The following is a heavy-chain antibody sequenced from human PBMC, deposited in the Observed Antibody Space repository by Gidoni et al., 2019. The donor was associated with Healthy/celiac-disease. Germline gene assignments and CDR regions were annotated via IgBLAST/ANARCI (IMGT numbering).Heavy chain of an antibody. J-gene: IGHJ4*02. CDR1: GFTFSRYA. Sequence: QVQLVESGGGVVQPGRSLRLSCAASGFTFSRYAMHWGRQAPGKGLEWVAVISYDGSNKYYADSGKGRFTISRDNSKNTLYLQMNSLRAEDTAVYYCARKRPDQHLWSGYYNEGYFDYWGQGTLVTVSS. CDR2: ISYDGSNK. CDR3: ARKRPDQHLWSGYYNEGYFDY. D-gene: IGHD3-3*01. V-gene: IGHV3-30-3*01.